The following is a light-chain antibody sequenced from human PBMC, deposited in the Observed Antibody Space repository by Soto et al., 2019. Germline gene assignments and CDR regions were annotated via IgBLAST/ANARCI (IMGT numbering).Light chain of an antibody. J-gene: IGKJ2*01. CDR1: QRVKWTNNKKY. CDR2: WAS. Sequence: DIVLTQSPDSLAVSLGERATFNCKSSQRVKWTNNKKYLAWYQQKPGQPPKLLMYWASTRESGVPDRFSGSGSGTDFTLSIDTLPAEDVAVYYCQQYYGRPYTFGQGTKLEIK. CDR3: QQYYGRPYT. V-gene: IGKV4-1*01.